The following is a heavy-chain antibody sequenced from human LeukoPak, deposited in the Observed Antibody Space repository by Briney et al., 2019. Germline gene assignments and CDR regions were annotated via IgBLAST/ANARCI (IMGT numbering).Heavy chain of an antibody. CDR3: ARGAAAGTRPFDS. D-gene: IGHD6-13*01. CDR2: INHSGST. CDR1: GGSFSGYY. J-gene: IGHJ4*02. Sequence: SETLSLTCAVYGGSFSGYYWSWMRQPPGKGLEWIGEINHSGSTNYNPSLRGRVTISADTSKNQFSLKLSSVTAADTAVYYCARGAAAGTRPFDSWGQGTLVTVSP. V-gene: IGHV4-34*01.